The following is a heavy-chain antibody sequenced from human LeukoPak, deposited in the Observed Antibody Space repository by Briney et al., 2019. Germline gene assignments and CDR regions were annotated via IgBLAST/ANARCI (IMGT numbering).Heavy chain of an antibody. J-gene: IGHJ4*02. Sequence: GGSLRLSCAASGFTFSSYSMKWVRQTPGKGLEWVSFISSSSSYIYYADSVRGRFTISRDNAKNSLYLQMNSLRAEDAAVYYCARGTMFPYYFDYWGQGTLVTVSS. CDR1: GFTFSSYS. CDR2: ISSSSSYI. CDR3: ARGTMFPYYFDY. V-gene: IGHV3-21*01. D-gene: IGHD3-10*02.